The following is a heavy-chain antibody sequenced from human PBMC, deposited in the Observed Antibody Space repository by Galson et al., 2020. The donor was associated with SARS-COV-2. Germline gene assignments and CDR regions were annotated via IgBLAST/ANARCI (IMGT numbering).Heavy chain of an antibody. CDR2: IHRRGGT. CDR3: ARCARTMNMVVVIMGESYYFDS. V-gene: IGHV4-34*01. J-gene: IGHJ4*02. D-gene: IGHD3-22*01. CDR1: GGSFNAYY. Sequence: SQTLSLTCAVSGGSFNAYYWTWIRQPPGKGLEWIGEIHRRGGTNYNPSLKSRVAISVETSKNQFSLKLHSVTAAATAVYYCARCARTMNMVVVIMGESYYFDSWGQGTLVTVSS.